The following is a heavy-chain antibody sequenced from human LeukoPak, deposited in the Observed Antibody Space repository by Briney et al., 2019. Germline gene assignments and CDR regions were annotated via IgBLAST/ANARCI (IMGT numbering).Heavy chain of an antibody. D-gene: IGHD3-16*01. CDR3: ARVLGERGDYFDY. Sequence: SETLSLTCAVYGGSFSGYYWSWIRQPPGKGLEWIGEINHSGSTNYNPSLKSRVTISVDTSKNQFSLKLSSVTAADTAVYYCARVLGERGDYFDYWGQGALVTVSS. CDR1: GGSFSGYY. CDR2: INHSGST. J-gene: IGHJ4*02. V-gene: IGHV4-34*01.